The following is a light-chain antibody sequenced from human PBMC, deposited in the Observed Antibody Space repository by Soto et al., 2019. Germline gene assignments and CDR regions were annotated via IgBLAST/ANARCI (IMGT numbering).Light chain of an antibody. CDR1: QSISSW. J-gene: IGKJ4*01. Sequence: DIQMTQSPSSLSASVGDRVTITCRASQSISSWLAWYQQKPGKAPKLLIYKASSLESGVPSRFSGSGSGTEFTLTISSLQPEDFATYYCQQSYYTPLTFGGGTKVDIK. CDR3: QQSYYTPLT. CDR2: KAS. V-gene: IGKV1-5*03.